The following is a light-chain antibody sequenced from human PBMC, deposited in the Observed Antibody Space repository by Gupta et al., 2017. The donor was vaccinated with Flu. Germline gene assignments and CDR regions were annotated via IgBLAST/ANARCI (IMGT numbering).Light chain of an antibody. CDR1: SSNIGDNY. J-gene: IGLJ2*01. V-gene: IGLV1-51*01. CDR3: GTWDDSLSAWV. CDR2: DKN. Sequence: QSVLTPPPSVSAAPGQKVTISCSGSSSNIGDNYVSWYQQLPGTAPKLLIFDKNKRPSGIPDRFSGSKSGTSATLGITGLQTGDEADYYCGTWDDSLSAWVFGGGTKLTVL.